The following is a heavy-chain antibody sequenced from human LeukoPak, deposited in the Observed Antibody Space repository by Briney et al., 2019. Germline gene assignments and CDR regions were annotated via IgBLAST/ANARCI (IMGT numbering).Heavy chain of an antibody. CDR1: GGSISSSDYY. J-gene: IGHJ4*02. CDR3: TRGAGWLIDY. CDR2: IYYSGST. Sequence: SDTLSLTCTVSGGSISSSDYYWGWIRQPPGKGLEWIGSIYYSGSTYYNPSLKSRVTISVDTSTNQFSLNLSSVTAADTAVYYCTRGAGWLIDYWGQGILVTVSS. D-gene: IGHD3-16*01. V-gene: IGHV4-39*07.